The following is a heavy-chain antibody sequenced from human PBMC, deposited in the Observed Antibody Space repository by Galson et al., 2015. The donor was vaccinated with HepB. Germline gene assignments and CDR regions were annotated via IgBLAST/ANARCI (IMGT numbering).Heavy chain of an antibody. J-gene: IGHJ4*02. CDR2: INPSGGST. CDR1: GYTFTSYY. Sequence: SVKVSCKASGYTFTSYYMHWVRQAPGQGLEWMGIINPSGGSTSYAQKLQGRVTITRDTSTSTVYMELSSLRSEDTAVYYCARDLNGSGYYFDWGQGTLVTVSS. V-gene: IGHV1-46*04. CDR3: ARDLNGSGYYFD. D-gene: IGHD3-22*01.